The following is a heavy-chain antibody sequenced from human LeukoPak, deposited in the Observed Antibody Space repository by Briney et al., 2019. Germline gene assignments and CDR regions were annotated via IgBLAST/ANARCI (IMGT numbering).Heavy chain of an antibody. Sequence: KPGGSLRLSCAASGFTFSDYYMSWIRQAPGKGLEWVSYISSSGSTIYYADSVEGRFTISRDNAKNSLYLQMNSLRAEDTAVYYCARVISSSWAPDAFDIWGQGTMVTVSS. V-gene: IGHV3-11*01. CDR3: ARVISSSWAPDAFDI. D-gene: IGHD6-13*01. CDR2: ISSSGSTI. J-gene: IGHJ3*02. CDR1: GFTFSDYY.